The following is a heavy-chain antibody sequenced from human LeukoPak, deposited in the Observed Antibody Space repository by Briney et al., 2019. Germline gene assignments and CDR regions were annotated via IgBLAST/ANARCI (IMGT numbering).Heavy chain of an antibody. CDR2: IYHSGST. D-gene: IGHD1-26*01. CDR3: ARDWREHGYYYYYMDV. J-gene: IGHJ6*03. V-gene: IGHV4-38-2*02. CDR1: GGSISSGYY. Sequence: SETLSLTCTVSGGSISSGYYWGWIRQPPGKGLEWIGSIYHSGSTYYNPSLKSRVTISVDTSKNQFSLKLSSVTAADTAVYYCARDWREHGYYYYYMDVWGKGTTVTVSS.